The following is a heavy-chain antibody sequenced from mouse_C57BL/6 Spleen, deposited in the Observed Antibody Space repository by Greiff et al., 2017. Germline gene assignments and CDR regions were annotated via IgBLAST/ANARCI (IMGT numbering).Heavy chain of an antibody. CDR2: IDPSDSYT. V-gene: IGHV1-69*01. D-gene: IGHD1-1*01. CDR3: ARRGITTVVATNAMDY. CDR1: GYTFTSYW. Sequence: QVQLQQPGAELVMPGASVKLSCKASGYTFTSYWMHWVKRRPGQGLEWIGEIDPSDSYTNYNQKFKGKSTLTVDKSSSTAYMQLSSLTSEDSAVYYCARRGITTVVATNAMDYWGQGTSVTVSS. J-gene: IGHJ4*01.